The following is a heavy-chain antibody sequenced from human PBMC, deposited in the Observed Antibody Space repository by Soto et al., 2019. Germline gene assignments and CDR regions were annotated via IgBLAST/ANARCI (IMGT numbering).Heavy chain of an antibody. CDR1: GGSISSGGYY. Sequence: QVQLQESGPGLVKPSQTLSLTCTVSGGSISSGGYYWSWIRQHPGKGLEWIGYIYYSGSTYYNPPLKCRVTIAVDTSKNLFSLKLRSVTAADTAVSFCSRSLVGPVAAPFDYWGQGTLVSVAS. V-gene: IGHV4-31*03. CDR3: SRSLVGPVAAPFDY. D-gene: IGHD2-15*01. CDR2: IYYSGST. J-gene: IGHJ4*02.